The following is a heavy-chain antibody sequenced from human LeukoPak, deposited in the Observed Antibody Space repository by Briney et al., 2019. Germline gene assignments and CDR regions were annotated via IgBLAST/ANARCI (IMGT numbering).Heavy chain of an antibody. CDR3: ARAAPAAINWFDP. CDR1: GGTFISYA. CDR2: IIPIIGTA. Sequence: SVKVSCKASGGTFISYAISWVRQAPGQGLEWMGGIIPIIGTANYSQKFQGRVTITPDESTSTAYMELSSLRSEDTAVYYCARAAPAAINWFDPWGQGTLVTVSS. D-gene: IGHD2-2*01. J-gene: IGHJ5*02. V-gene: IGHV1-69*13.